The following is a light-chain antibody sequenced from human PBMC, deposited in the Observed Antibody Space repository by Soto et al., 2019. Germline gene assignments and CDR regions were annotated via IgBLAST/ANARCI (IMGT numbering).Light chain of an antibody. CDR3: QQYNSWPPMYT. Sequence: ELVMTQSPAPLSVSPGARATLSCRASQSVSSNLAWYKQKPGQAPRLLIYGASTMATGIPARFSGSGSGTEFTLTISSMQSEAVAVYYCQQYNSWPPMYTFGQGTKLEIK. J-gene: IGKJ2*01. V-gene: IGKV3-15*01. CDR1: QSVSSN. CDR2: GAS.